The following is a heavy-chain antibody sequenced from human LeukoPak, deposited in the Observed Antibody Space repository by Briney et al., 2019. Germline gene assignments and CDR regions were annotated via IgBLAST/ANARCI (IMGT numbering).Heavy chain of an antibody. J-gene: IGHJ5*02. D-gene: IGHD6-19*01. CDR2: IHTNGGT. CDR3: ARELAVAGTVTHWFDP. V-gene: IGHV4-4*07. CDR1: GASISSYY. Sequence: SETLSLTCTVSGASISSYYWTWIRQPAGKGLEWIGRIHTNGGTNYNPSLKSRVTMSVDTSKNQLSLKLSSVIAADTALYYCARELAVAGTVTHWFDPWGQGTLVTVSS.